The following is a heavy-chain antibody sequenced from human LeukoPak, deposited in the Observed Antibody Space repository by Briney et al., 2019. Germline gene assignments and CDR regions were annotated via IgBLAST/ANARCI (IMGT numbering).Heavy chain of an antibody. D-gene: IGHD3-10*01. V-gene: IGHV1-69*04. J-gene: IGHJ3*02. Sequence: ASVKVSCKASGGTFSSYAISWVRQAPGQGLEWMGRIIPILGIANYAQKFQGRVTITADKSTSTAYMELSSLRSEDTAVYYCARSGTDVGGGAFDIWGQGTMVTVSS. CDR3: ARSGTDVGGGAFDI. CDR1: GGTFSSYA. CDR2: IIPILGIA.